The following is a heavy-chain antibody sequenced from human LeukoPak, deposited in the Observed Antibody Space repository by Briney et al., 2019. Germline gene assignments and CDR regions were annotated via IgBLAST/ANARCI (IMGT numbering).Heavy chain of an antibody. CDR3: ARAPGEGWFDP. Sequence: HPGRSLRLSCAASGFTFSSYWMSWVRQAPGKGLEWVASIKQDGSEKYYVDSVKGRFTISRDNAKNSLYLQMNSLRAEDTALYYCARAPGEGWFDPWGQGTLVTVSS. CDR2: IKQDGSEK. J-gene: IGHJ5*02. V-gene: IGHV3-7*01. CDR1: GFTFSSYW. D-gene: IGHD4-17*01.